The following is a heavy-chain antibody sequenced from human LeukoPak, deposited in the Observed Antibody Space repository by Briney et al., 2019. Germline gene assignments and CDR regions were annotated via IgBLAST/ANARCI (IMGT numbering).Heavy chain of an antibody. V-gene: IGHV1-2*02. D-gene: IGHD3-10*01. Sequence: ASVKVSCKASGYIFTGYYMHWVRQAPGQGLEWMGWINPNSGDTNYAQKFQGRVTMTRDTSISTAYMELSRLRSDDTAVYYCARTSVSSSGSYYIFWGQGTLVTVSS. CDR2: INPNSGDT. CDR1: GYIFTGYY. J-gene: IGHJ4*02. CDR3: ARTSVSSSGSYYIF.